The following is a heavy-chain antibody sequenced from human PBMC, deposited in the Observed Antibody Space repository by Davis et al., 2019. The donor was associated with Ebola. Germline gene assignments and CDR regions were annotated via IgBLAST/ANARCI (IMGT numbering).Heavy chain of an antibody. CDR2: IRYDGSNK. J-gene: IGHJ6*04. Sequence: GESLKISCAASGFTFSRYGMHWVRQAPGKGLEWVAFIRYDGSNKYYADSVKGRFTISRDNSKNTVYLQMNSLRVEDTALYYCAKGLYSGNFWDYYGMDVWGEGTTVTVSS. CDR1: GFTFSRYG. CDR3: AKGLYSGNFWDYYGMDV. V-gene: IGHV3-30*02. D-gene: IGHD1-26*01.